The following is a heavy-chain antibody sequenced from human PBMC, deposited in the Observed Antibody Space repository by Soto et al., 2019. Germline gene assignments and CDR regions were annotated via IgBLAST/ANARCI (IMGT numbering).Heavy chain of an antibody. CDR1: GFTFSDYY. CDR3: AREVSSSSDYYYGMDV. V-gene: IGHV3-11*04. J-gene: IGHJ6*02. CDR2: ISSGAITI. Sequence: GGSLRLSCAASGFTFSDYYMNWIRQAPGKGLEWVSYISSGAITIYYADSVKGRFTISRDNAKNSLYLQMNSLRAEDTAVYYCAREVSSSSDYYYGMDVWGQGTTVTVSS. D-gene: IGHD6-6*01.